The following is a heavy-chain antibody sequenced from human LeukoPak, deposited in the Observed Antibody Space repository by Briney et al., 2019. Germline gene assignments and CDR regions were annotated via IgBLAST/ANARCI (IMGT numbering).Heavy chain of an antibody. Sequence: ASVKVSCKASGYTFTSYGISWVRQAPGQGLEWMGWISAYNGNTNYAQKFQGRVTMTRDTSISTAYMELSRLRSDDTAVYYCARAGGKAARIFDYWGQGTLVTVSS. CDR2: ISAYNGNT. CDR1: GYTFTSYG. D-gene: IGHD6-6*01. CDR3: ARAGGKAARIFDY. J-gene: IGHJ4*02. V-gene: IGHV1-18*01.